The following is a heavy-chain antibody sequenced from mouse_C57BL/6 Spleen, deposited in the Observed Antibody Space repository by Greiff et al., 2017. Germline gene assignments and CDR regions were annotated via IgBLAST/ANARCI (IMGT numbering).Heavy chain of an antibody. Sequence: QVQLQQSGPELVKPGASVKLSCKASGYAFSSSWMNWVKQRPGKGLEWIGRIYPGDGDTNYNGKFKGKATLTAAKSSSTAYMQLSSLTSEDSAVDFCARRGTYFDYWGQGTTLTVSS. J-gene: IGHJ2*01. V-gene: IGHV1-82*01. CDR2: IYPGDGDT. CDR3: ARRGTYFDY. D-gene: IGHD3-3*01. CDR1: GYAFSSSW.